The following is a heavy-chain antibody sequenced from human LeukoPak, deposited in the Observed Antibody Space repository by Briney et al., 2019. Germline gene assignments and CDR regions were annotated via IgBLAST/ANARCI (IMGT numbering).Heavy chain of an antibody. CDR1: GGSISSYY. D-gene: IGHD6-13*01. V-gene: IGHV4-4*07. CDR3: AREGTGYSSSWHFDY. J-gene: IGHJ4*02. Sequence: KPSETLSLTCTVSGGSISSYYWSWIRQLAGKGLEWIGRIYTSGSTNYNPSLKSRVTMSVDTSKNQFSLKLSSVTAADTAVYYCAREGTGYSSSWHFDYWGQGTLVTVSS. CDR2: IYTSGST.